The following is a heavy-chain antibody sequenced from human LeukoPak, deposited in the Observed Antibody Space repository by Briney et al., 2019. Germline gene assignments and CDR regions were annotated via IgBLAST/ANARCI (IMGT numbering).Heavy chain of an antibody. Sequence: GGSLRLSCVASGFTFSDHYMDWVRQAPGKELEWVGRTRNKANSYTTEYAASVKGRFTISRDYSKNSLYLEMNSLKTEDTAVYYCGKDPSLDLWGKGTTVTVSP. CDR2: TRNKANSYTT. CDR3: GKDPSLDL. V-gene: IGHV3-72*01. J-gene: IGHJ6*01. CDR1: GFTFSDHY.